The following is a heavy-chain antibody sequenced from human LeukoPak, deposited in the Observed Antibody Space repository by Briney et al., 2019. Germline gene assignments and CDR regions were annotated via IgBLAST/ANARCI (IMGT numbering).Heavy chain of an antibody. J-gene: IGHJ4*02. D-gene: IGHD6-13*01. CDR1: GGSISSYY. Sequence: SETLSLTCTVSGGSISSYYWSWIRQPPGKGLEWIGYIYYSGSTNYNPSLKSRVTISVDTSKNQFSLKLSSVTAADTAVYYCARVLAAAGTIPYWGQGTLVTVSS. CDR3: ARVLAAAGTIPY. V-gene: IGHV4-59*12. CDR2: IYYSGST.